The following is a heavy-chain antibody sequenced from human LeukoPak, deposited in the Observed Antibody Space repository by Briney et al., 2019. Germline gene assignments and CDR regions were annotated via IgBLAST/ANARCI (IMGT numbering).Heavy chain of an antibody. D-gene: IGHD1-26*01. Sequence: GGSLRLSCRGSGFSFSSHGMHWVRQAPGKGLEWVAVISYDGSDGNYADSVKGRFTITRENSKDTLYLQMNSLGSEDTAVYYCAKGPILGTKRGAFDIWGQGTMVTVSS. CDR1: GFSFSSHG. CDR2: ISYDGSDG. V-gene: IGHV3-30*18. J-gene: IGHJ3*02. CDR3: AKGPILGTKRGAFDI.